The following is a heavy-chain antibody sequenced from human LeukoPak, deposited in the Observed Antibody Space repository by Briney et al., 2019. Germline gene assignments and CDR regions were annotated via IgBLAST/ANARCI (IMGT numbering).Heavy chain of an antibody. Sequence: PSETLSLTCTVSGGSISSYYWSWIRQPAGKGLEWIGRIYTSGSTNYNPSLKSRVTMSVDTSKNQFSLKLSSVTAADTAVYYCARDRNLIVGATGGHDAFDIWGQGTMVTVSS. D-gene: IGHD1-26*01. V-gene: IGHV4-4*07. J-gene: IGHJ3*02. CDR2: IYTSGST. CDR3: ARDRNLIVGATGGHDAFDI. CDR1: GGSISSYY.